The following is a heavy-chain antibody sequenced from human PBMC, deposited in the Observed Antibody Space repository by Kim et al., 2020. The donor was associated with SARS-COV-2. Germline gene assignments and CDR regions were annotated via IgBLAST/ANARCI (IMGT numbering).Heavy chain of an antibody. CDR3: AKGSSVGATEDYCDY. D-gene: IGHD1-26*01. Sequence: DALKGRFTISRDNSKNTLYLQMNSLRAEDTAVYYCAKGSSVGATEDYCDYWGQGTLVTVSS. V-gene: IGHV3-23*01. J-gene: IGHJ4*02.